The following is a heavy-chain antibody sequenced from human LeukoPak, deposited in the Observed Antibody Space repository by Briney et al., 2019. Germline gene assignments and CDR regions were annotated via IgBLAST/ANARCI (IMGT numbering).Heavy chain of an antibody. CDR1: GGSFSGYY. V-gene: IGHV4-34*01. CDR3: ARLAAANYWYFDL. D-gene: IGHD6-13*01. J-gene: IGHJ2*01. Sequence: SETLSLTCAVYGGSFSGYYWSWIRQPPGKGLEWIGEINHSGSTNYNPSLKSRVTISVDTSKNQFSLKLSSVTAADTAVYYCARLAAANYWYFDLRGRGTLVTVSS. CDR2: INHSGST.